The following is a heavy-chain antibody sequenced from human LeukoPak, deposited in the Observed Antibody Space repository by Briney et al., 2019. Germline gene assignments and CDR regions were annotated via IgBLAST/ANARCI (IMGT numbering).Heavy chain of an antibody. J-gene: IGHJ4*02. D-gene: IGHD1-26*01. CDR3: SRESGAFSPFGY. CDR1: GGSISRTNW. CDR2: ISLSGHT. V-gene: IGHV4-4*02. Sequence: PSETLSLTCDVSGGSISRTNWWSWVRQSPGQGLEWIGEISLSGHTNYNPSLQSRVTMSLDESKNQVSLDLASVTDADTAVYYCSRESGAFSPFGYRGQGTLVTVHS.